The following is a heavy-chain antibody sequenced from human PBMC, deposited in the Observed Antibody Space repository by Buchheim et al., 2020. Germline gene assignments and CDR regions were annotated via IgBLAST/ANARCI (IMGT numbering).Heavy chain of an antibody. CDR1: GGSISSSSYY. Sequence: QLQLQESGPGLVKPSETLSLTCTVSGGSISSSSYYWGWIRQPPGKGLEWIGSIYYSGSTYYNPSLKSRVTISVDTSKNQFSLKLSSVTAADTAVYYCASWELDYYDSSGYYGSPDWGQGTL. CDR2: IYYSGST. J-gene: IGHJ4*02. V-gene: IGHV4-39*01. D-gene: IGHD3-22*01. CDR3: ASWELDYYDSSGYYGSPD.